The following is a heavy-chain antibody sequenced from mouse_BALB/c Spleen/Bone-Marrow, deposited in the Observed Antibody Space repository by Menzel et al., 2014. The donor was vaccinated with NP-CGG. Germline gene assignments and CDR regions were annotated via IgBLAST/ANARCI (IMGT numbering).Heavy chain of an antibody. V-gene: IGHV2-9*02. Sequence: VQLQESGPGLVAPSQSLSITCTVSGFSLTSCGVHWVRQPPGKVLEWLGVIWAGGSTNYNSALMSRLSISKDNSKSQVFLKMNSLQTDDTAMYYCARGSYYEGAMDYWGQGASVTVSS. CDR2: IWAGGST. CDR1: GFSLTSCG. D-gene: IGHD1-1*01. CDR3: ARGSYYEGAMDY. J-gene: IGHJ4*01.